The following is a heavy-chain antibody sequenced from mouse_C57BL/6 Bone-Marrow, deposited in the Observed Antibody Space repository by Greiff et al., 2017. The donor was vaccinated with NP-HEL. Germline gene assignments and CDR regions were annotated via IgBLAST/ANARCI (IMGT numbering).Heavy chain of an antibody. J-gene: IGHJ4*01. D-gene: IGHD2-3*01. CDR1: GFTFSSYG. CDR3: ARHGIPYEGMDY. V-gene: IGHV5-6*01. CDR2: ISSGGSYT. Sequence: EVQLVESGGDLVKPGGSLKLSCAASGFTFSSYGMSWVRQTPDKRLEWVATISSGGSYTYYPDSVKGRFTISRDNAKNTLYLQMSSLKSEDTAMYYCARHGIPYEGMDYWGQGTSVTVSS.